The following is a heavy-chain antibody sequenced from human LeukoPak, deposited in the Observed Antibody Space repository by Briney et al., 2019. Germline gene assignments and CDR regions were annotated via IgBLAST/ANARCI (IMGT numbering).Heavy chain of an antibody. CDR2: INPNSGGT. V-gene: IGHV1-2*02. CDR1: GYTFTGYY. D-gene: IGHD3-3*01. CDR3: ARSSPLDFDDWFDP. J-gene: IGHJ5*02. Sequence: ASVKVSCKASGYTFTGYYMHWVRQAPGQGLEWMGWINPNSGGTNYAQKFQGRVTMTRDTSISTAYMEPSRLRSDDTAVYYCARSSPLDFDDWFDPWGQGTLVTVSS.